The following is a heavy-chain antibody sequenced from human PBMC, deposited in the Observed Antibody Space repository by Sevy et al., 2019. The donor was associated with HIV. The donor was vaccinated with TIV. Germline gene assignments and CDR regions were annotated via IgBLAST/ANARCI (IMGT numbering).Heavy chain of an antibody. CDR3: ARGLSGWDPDYYYYYGMDV. V-gene: IGHV3-11*01. CDR1: GFTFSDYY. Sequence: GGSLRLSCAASGFTFSDYYMSWIRQAPGKGLEWVSYISSSGSTIYYGDSVKGRLTTSRDNAKNSLYLQMNRRRAEDTAVYYCARGLSGWDPDYYYYYGMDVWGQGTTVTVSS. CDR2: ISSSGSTI. D-gene: IGHD6-19*01. J-gene: IGHJ6*02.